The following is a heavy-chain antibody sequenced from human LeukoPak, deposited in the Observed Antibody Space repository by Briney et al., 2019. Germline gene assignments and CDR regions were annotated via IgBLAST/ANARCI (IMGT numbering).Heavy chain of an antibody. J-gene: IGHJ5*02. CDR2: IYYSGTT. CDR3: ARNRYSGYDPILHWFDP. CDR1: GGSISSSSYY. V-gene: IGHV4-39*07. D-gene: IGHD5-12*01. Sequence: SETLSLTCTVSGGSISSSSYYWGWIRQPPGKGLEWIGSIYYSGTTYYNLSLKSRVTILINTSKNQFSLKLSSVTAADTAVYYCARNRYSGYDPILHWFDPWGQGTLVTVSS.